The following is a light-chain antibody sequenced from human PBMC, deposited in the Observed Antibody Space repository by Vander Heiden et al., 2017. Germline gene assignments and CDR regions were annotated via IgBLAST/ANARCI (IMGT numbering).Light chain of an antibody. CDR1: SSNIGSNT. J-gene: IGLJ3*02. Sequence: QSLLTQPPSASGTPGQRVTISCSGSSSNIGSNTVNWYQQLPGTAPKLLILSNNQRPSGVPDRFAGSKSGTSAYLATSGLQSEDEADYDGAAWDDSLNGVVFGGGTKLTVL. CDR2: SNN. V-gene: IGLV1-44*01. CDR3: AAWDDSLNGVV.